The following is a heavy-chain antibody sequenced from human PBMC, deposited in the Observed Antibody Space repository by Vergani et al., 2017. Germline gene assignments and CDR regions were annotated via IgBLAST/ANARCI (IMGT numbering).Heavy chain of an antibody. CDR2: ISWNSGSL. Sequence: EVQLVESGGGLVQPGRSLRLSCAASGFTFDDYAMHWVRQAPGKGLEWVSGISWNSGSLGYADSVKGRFTISRDNAKNSLYLQMNSLRAEDTALYYCAKCQGYCSSTSCSPYWGQGTLVTVSS. D-gene: IGHD2-2*01. V-gene: IGHV3-9*01. J-gene: IGHJ4*02. CDR3: AKCQGYCSSTSCSPY. CDR1: GFTFDDYA.